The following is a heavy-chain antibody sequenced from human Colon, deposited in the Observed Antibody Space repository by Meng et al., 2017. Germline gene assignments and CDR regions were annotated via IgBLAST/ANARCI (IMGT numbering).Heavy chain of an antibody. V-gene: IGHV3-23*01. J-gene: IGHJ4*02. D-gene: IGHD6-19*01. CDR3: AKDRGSSGLTHEY. Sequence: GESLKISCAASGFTFSSYGMSWVRQAPGKGLEWVSAISGSGGSTYYADSVKGRFNISRDNSKNTLYLQMNSLRADDAAVYYCAKDRGSSGLTHEYWGQGTLVTVSS. CDR2: ISGSGGST. CDR1: GFTFSSYG.